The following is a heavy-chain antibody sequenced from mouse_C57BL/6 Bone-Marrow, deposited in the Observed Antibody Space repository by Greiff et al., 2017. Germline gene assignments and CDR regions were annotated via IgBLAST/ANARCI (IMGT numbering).Heavy chain of an antibody. CDR2: ISGGGGNT. CDR3: ARHDGYFYFDY. D-gene: IGHD2-3*01. V-gene: IGHV5-9*01. Sequence: EVKVVESGGGLVKPGGSLKLSCAASGFTFSSYTMSWVRQTPEKRLAWVATISGGGGNTYYPDSVKGRFTISRDNAKNTLYLPMSSLRSEDTALYYCARHDGYFYFDYWGQGTTLTGSS. CDR1: GFTFSSYT. J-gene: IGHJ2*01.